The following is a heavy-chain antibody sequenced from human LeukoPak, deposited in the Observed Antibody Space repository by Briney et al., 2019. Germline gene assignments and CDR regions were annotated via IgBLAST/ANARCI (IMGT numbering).Heavy chain of an antibody. V-gene: IGHV3-20*04. J-gene: IGHJ4*02. CDR2: INWNGGST. D-gene: IGHD3-22*01. CDR3: ARGNYPGDSSDYIN. CDR1: GFTFDDYG. Sequence: GGSLRLSCVASGFTFDDYGMSWVRQPPGKGLEWVSGINWNGGSTGYADSVKGRFTISRDNAKNSLYLQMNSLRAEDTALYYCARGNYPGDSSDYINWGQGTLVTVSS.